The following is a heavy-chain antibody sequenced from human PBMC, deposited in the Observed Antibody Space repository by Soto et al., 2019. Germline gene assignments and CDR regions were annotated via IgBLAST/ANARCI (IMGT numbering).Heavy chain of an antibody. D-gene: IGHD2-15*01. CDR1: GYSFTSYW. CDR2: IYPGDSDT. V-gene: IGHV5-51*01. J-gene: IGHJ5*02. CDR3: ARASGRYCSGGSCYPNWFDP. Sequence: GESLKISCKGSGYSFTSYWIGWVRQMPVKGLEWMGIIYPGDSDTRYSPSFQGQVTISADKSISTAYLQWSSLKASDTAMYYCARASGRYCSGGSCYPNWFDPWGQGTLVTVSS.